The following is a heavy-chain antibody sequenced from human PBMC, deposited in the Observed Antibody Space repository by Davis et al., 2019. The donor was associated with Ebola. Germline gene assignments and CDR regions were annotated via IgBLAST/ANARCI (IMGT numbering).Heavy chain of an antibody. CDR2: IWYDGSNK. CDR1: GFTFSSYG. V-gene: IGHV3-33*08. J-gene: IGHJ6*02. CDR3: ARGPYYGMDV. Sequence: GESLKISCAASGFTFSSYGMHWVRQAPGKGLEWVAVIWYDGSNKYYADSVKGRFTISRDNSKNTLYLQMNSLRAEDTAVDYWARGPYYGMDVWGQGTTVNVSS.